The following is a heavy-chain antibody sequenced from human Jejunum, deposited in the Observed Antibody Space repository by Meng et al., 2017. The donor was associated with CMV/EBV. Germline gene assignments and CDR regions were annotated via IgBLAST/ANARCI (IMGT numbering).Heavy chain of an antibody. Sequence: SYGMHWVRQAPGKGLEWVAFIRYDGSNKYYADSVKGRFTISRDNSKNTLYLQMNSLRAEDTAVYYCAKDLRCSSTSCYWYASDIWGQGTMVTVSS. D-gene: IGHD2-2*01. J-gene: IGHJ3*02. CDR3: AKDLRCSSTSCYWYASDI. CDR2: IRYDGSNK. CDR1: SYG. V-gene: IGHV3-30*02.